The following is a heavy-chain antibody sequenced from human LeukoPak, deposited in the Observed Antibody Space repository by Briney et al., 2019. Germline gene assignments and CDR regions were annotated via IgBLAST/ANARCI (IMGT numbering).Heavy chain of an antibody. V-gene: IGHV3-48*01. CDR2: ISSSSSTI. D-gene: IGHD3-16*02. CDR3: ARVGVRFDY. CDR1: GFTFSSYS. Sequence: SGGSLRLSCAASGFTFSSYSMNWVRQAPGKGLEWVSYISSSSSTIYYADSVKGRFTISRDNAKNSLYLQMNSLRAEDTAVYYCARVGVRFDYWGQGTLVTVSS. J-gene: IGHJ4*02.